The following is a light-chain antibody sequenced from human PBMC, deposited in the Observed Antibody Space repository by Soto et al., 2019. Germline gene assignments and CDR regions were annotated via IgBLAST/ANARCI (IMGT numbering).Light chain of an antibody. CDR2: DAT. V-gene: IGKV3-20*01. CDR3: HKVCNSDCT. CDR1: QTIRNIY. J-gene: IGKJ5*01. Sequence: AQAPVSWPVSRGGGAALWCSAIQTIRNIYFAWYQQKPGQAPRLLIHDATSRATGIPDRFSASGSGTDFTLTISRLEPEDFAVYYCHKVCNSDCTFGQGTRPE.